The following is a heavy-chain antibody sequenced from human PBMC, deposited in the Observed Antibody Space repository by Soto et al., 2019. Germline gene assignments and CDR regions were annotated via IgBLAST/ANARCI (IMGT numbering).Heavy chain of an antibody. Sequence: GASVKVSCKASGYGFTYYVIHWVRQARGQRLEWMGWINPGNGNTKYSQKFQGRVTITSDTSASKAYMELSSLRSEDTAVYYCTRNVPDYQLLYPPFDHWGQGTLVTVSS. D-gene: IGHD2-2*02. CDR3: TRNVPDYQLLYPPFDH. CDR1: GYGFTYYV. J-gene: IGHJ4*02. V-gene: IGHV1-3*01. CDR2: INPGNGNT.